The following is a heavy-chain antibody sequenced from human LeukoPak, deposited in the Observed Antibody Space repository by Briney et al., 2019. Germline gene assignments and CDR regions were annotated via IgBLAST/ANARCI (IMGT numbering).Heavy chain of an antibody. CDR2: ISYDGSNK. Sequence: GGSLRLSCAASGFTFSSYAMHWVRQAPGKGLEWVAVISYDGSNKYYADSVKGRFTISRDNSKNTLYLQMNSLRAEDTAVYYCVRDNPRCCGVVPVNIDDYWGQGTLVTVSS. CDR1: GFTFSSYA. CDR3: VRDNPRCCGVVPVNIDDY. V-gene: IGHV3-30-3*01. J-gene: IGHJ4*02. D-gene: IGHD2-15*01.